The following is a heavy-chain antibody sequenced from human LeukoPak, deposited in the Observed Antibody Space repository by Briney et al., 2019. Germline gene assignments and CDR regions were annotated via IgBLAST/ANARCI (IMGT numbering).Heavy chain of an antibody. J-gene: IGHJ6*02. CDR1: GGSISSYY. D-gene: IGHD3-9*01. V-gene: IGHV4-59*12. CDR2: IYYSGST. CDR3: ARRVLTGYFSSFYYGMDV. Sequence: SETLSLTCTVSGGSISSYYWSWIRQPPGKGLEWIGYIYYSGSTNYNPSLKSRVTISVDTSKNQFSLKLSSVTAADTAVYYCARRVLTGYFSSFYYGMDVWGQGTTVTVSS.